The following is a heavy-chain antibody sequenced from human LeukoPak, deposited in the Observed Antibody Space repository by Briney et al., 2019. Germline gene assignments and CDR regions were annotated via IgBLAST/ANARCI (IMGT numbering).Heavy chain of an antibody. CDR2: INPNSGGT. CDR1: GYTFTGYY. Sequence: GASVKVSCKASGYTFTGYYMHWVRQAPGQGLEWMGWINPNSGGTNYAQKFQGRVTMTRDTSISTAYMEQSRLRSDDTAVYYCARDPPPRYYYMDVWGKGTTVTVSS. J-gene: IGHJ6*03. CDR3: ARDPPPRYYYMDV. V-gene: IGHV1-2*02.